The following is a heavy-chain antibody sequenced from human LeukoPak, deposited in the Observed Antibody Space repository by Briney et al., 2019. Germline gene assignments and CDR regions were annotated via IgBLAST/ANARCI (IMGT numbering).Heavy chain of an antibody. CDR3: AKDTSRGYNYYYYMDV. D-gene: IGHD5-12*01. CDR1: GFTFDDYT. V-gene: IGHV3-43*01. CDR2: ISWDGGST. J-gene: IGHJ6*03. Sequence: GESLKISCAASGFTFDDYTMHWVRQAPGKGLEWVSLISWDGGSTYYGDSVKGRFTISRDNSKNSLYLQMNSLRTEDTALYYCAKDTSRGYNYYYYMDVWGKGTTVTVSS.